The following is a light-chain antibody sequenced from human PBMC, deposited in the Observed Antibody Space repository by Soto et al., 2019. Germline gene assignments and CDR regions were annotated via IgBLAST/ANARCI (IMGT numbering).Light chain of an antibody. Sequence: DIQMTQSTSSLYASVGDRVTITCQASQDISNYLNWYQQKPGKAPKLLIYDASNLETGVPSRFSGSGSGTDFTFTISSLQPEDIATYYCQQYDNLPYTFGQGTKLEIK. CDR2: DAS. J-gene: IGKJ2*01. V-gene: IGKV1-33*01. CDR3: QQYDNLPYT. CDR1: QDISNY.